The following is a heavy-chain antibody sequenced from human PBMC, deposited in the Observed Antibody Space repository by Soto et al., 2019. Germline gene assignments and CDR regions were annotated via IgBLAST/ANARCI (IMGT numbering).Heavy chain of an antibody. CDR3: ARLTAYYYYGMDV. CDR1: GGTFSSYA. J-gene: IGHJ6*02. CDR2: IIPIFGTA. V-gene: IGHV1-69*13. D-gene: IGHD5-18*01. Sequence: ASVKVSCKASGGTFSSYAISWVRQAPGQGLEWMGGIIPIFGTANYAQKFQGRVTITADESTSTAYMELSSLRSEDTAVYYCARLTAYYYYGMDVWGQGTTVTVSS.